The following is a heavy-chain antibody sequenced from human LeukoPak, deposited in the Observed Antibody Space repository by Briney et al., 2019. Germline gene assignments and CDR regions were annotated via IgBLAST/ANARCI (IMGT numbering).Heavy chain of an antibody. V-gene: IGHV3-23*01. CDR3: AKSLGIIWFGELFDAFDI. J-gene: IGHJ3*02. CDR2: ISGSGGST. D-gene: IGHD3-10*01. Sequence: GGSLRLSCAASGFTFSSYAMSWVRQAPGKGLEWVSAISGSGGSTYYADSVKGRFTISRDNSKNTQYLQMNSLRAEDTAVYYCAKSLGIIWFGELFDAFDIWGQGTMVTVSS. CDR1: GFTFSSYA.